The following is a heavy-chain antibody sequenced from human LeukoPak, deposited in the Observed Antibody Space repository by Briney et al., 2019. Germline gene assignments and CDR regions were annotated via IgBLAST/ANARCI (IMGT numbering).Heavy chain of an antibody. D-gene: IGHD5-24*01. CDR3: AKDFRDDYRFDY. Sequence: GGSLRLSCAASGFTFSSYAMSWVRQAPGKGLEWVSAIGGGGGSTYYADSVKGRFTISRDNSKNTLYLQMNSLRAEDTAVYYCAKDFRDDYRFDYWGQGTLVTVSS. CDR2: IGGGGGST. CDR1: GFTFSSYA. V-gene: IGHV3-23*01. J-gene: IGHJ4*02.